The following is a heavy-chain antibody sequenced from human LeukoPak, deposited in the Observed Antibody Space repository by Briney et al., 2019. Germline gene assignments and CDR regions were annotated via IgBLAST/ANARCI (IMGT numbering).Heavy chain of an antibody. CDR1: GGSISSGGYY. V-gene: IGHV4-31*03. J-gene: IGHJ5*02. Sequence: SETLSLACTVSGGSISSGGYYWSWIRQHPGKGLEWIGYIYYSGSTYYNPSLKSRVTISVDTSKNQFSLKLSSVTAADTAVYYCARDTAPTRWFDPWGQGTLVTVSS. D-gene: IGHD4-17*01. CDR3: ARDTAPTRWFDP. CDR2: IYYSGST.